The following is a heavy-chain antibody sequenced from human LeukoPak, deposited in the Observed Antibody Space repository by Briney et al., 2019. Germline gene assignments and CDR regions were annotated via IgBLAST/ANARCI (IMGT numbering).Heavy chain of an antibody. Sequence: GGSLRLSCAASGFTVSSNYMSWVRQAPGKGLEWVSVIYSGGSTYYADSVKGRFTISRDNSKNTLYLQMNSLRAEDTAVYYCARDNSPDAFDIWGQGIMVTVSS. CDR1: GFTVSSNY. J-gene: IGHJ3*02. V-gene: IGHV3-66*01. CDR3: ARDNSPDAFDI. CDR2: IYSGGST. D-gene: IGHD2/OR15-2a*01.